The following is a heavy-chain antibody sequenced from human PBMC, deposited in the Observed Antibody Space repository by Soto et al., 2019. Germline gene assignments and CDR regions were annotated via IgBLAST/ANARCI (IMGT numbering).Heavy chain of an antibody. CDR1: GFTFNTYS. V-gene: IGHV3-48*02. J-gene: IGHJ4*02. D-gene: IGHD3-9*01. CDR2: INSRSTTI. CDR3: AARRYYDLLTGYYGFDY. Sequence: EVQLVQSGGGLVQPGGSLRLSCVASGFTFNTYSMNWVRQAPGKGLEWLSFINSRSTTIYYADSVKGRLTVSRDNAKSSLYLQMNSLRDEATAVYYCAARRYYDLLTGYYGFDYWGQGSLVTVSS.